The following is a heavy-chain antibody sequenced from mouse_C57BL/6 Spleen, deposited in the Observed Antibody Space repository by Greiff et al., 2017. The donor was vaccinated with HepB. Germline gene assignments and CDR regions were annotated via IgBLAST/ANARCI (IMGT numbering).Heavy chain of an antibody. CDR3: ARDRGMITTIFDY. V-gene: IGHV5-4*01. Sequence: EVQGVESGGGLVKPGGSLKLSCAASGFTFSSYAMSWVRQTPEKRLEWVATISDGGSYTYYPDNVKGRFTISRDNAKNNLYLQMSHLKSEDTAMYYCARDRGMITTIFDYWGHGTTLTVSS. CDR1: GFTFSSYA. J-gene: IGHJ2*01. CDR2: ISDGGSYT. D-gene: IGHD2-4*01.